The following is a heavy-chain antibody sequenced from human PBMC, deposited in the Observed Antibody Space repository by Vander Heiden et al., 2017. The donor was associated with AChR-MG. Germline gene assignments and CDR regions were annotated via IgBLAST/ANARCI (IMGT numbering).Heavy chain of an antibody. CDR3: ARDPRAYFYGMDI. V-gene: IGHV3-66*02. Sequence: EVKLVESGGGLVQPGGSLRLACAASALNIAPNYMTWVRQTPGKGLEWVSVIYANGTTYYADSVKGRFTISRDISKSTVFLQMNSLRVEDTALYHCARDPRAYFYGMDIWGPGTTVTVSS. CDR1: ALNIAPNY. J-gene: IGHJ6*02. CDR2: IYANGTT. D-gene: IGHD3-10*01.